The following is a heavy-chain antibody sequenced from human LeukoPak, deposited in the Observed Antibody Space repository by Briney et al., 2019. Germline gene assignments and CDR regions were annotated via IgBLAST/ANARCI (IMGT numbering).Heavy chain of an antibody. CDR1: GGSISSYY. Sequence: SETLSLTCTVSGGSISSYYWSWIRQPPGKGLEWIGYIYYSGSTNYNPSLKSRVTISVDTSKNQFSLKLSSVTAADTAVYYCARTTWIQLWLRGSYYFDYWGQGTLVTVSS. CDR2: IYYSGST. D-gene: IGHD5-18*01. J-gene: IGHJ4*02. V-gene: IGHV4-59*01. CDR3: ARTTWIQLWLRGSYYFDY.